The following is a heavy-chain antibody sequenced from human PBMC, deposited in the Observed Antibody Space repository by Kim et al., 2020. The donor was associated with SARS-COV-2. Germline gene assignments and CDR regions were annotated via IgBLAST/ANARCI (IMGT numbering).Heavy chain of an antibody. V-gene: IGHV3-21*01. CDR2: SYI. J-gene: IGHJ4*01. Sequence: SYIYYADSVKGRFTISRDNAKNALYLQMNSLRAEDTAVYYCARARSSGHYWGQEPWSPSPQ. CDR3: ARARSSGHY. D-gene: IGHD6-6*01.